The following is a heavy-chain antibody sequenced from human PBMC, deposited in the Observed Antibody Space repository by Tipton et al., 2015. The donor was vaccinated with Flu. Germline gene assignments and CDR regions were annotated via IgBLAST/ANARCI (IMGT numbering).Heavy chain of an antibody. CDR3: ARGVIRGDHSYGFDV. J-gene: IGHJ6*02. CDR2: ISYTGRP. D-gene: IGHD2-21*01. V-gene: IGHV4-59*01. Sequence: TLSLICTVSDGSITGYYWSWIRRPPGKGLEYIGFISYTGRPNYNPSLKSRLAISLDASNHQFSLRLRSVSAADSAVYYCARGVIRGDHSYGFDVWDQGP. CDR1: DGSITGYY.